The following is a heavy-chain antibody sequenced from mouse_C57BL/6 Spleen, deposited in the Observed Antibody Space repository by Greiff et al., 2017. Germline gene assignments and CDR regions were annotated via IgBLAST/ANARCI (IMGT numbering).Heavy chain of an antibody. V-gene: IGHV5-6*01. J-gene: IGHJ1*03. CDR3: ARLYYGSSEWYFDV. CDR2: ISSGGSYT. D-gene: IGHD1-1*01. CDR1: GFTFSSYG. Sequence: EVKLVESGGDLVKPGGSLKLSCAASGFTFSSYGMSWVRQTPDKRLEWVATISSGGSYTYYPDSVKGRFTISRDNAKNTLYLQMSSLKSEDTAMYYCARLYYGSSEWYFDVWGTGTTVTVSS.